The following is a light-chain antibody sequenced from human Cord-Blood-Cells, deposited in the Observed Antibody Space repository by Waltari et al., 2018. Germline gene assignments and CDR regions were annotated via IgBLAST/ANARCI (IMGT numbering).Light chain of an antibody. J-gene: IGKJ1*01. CDR3: QQYGSSPWT. V-gene: IGKV3-20*01. CDR1: QSVSSSY. Sequence: LSLSPGERATLSCRASQSVSSSYLAWYQQKPGQAPRLLIYGASSRATGIPDRFSGSGSGADFTLTISRLEPEDFAVYYCQQYGSSPWTFGQGTKVEIK. CDR2: GAS.